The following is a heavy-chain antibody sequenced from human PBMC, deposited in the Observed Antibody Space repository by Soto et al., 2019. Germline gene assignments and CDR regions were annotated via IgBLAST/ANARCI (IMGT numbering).Heavy chain of an antibody. CDR3: AKPSSGYHLDYYYMDV. CDR1: GFTFSSYG. D-gene: IGHD3-22*01. Sequence: GGSLRLSCAASGFTFSSYGMHWVRQAPGKGLEWVAVISYDGSNKYYADSVKGRFTISRDNSKNTLYLQMNSLRAEDTAVYYCAKPSSGYHLDYYYMDVWGKGTTVTVSS. CDR2: ISYDGSNK. V-gene: IGHV3-30*18. J-gene: IGHJ6*03.